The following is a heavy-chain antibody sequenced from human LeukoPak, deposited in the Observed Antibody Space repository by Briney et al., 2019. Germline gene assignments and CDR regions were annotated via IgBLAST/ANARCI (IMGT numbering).Heavy chain of an antibody. CDR1: GFTFSSYS. D-gene: IGHD3-10*01. CDR2: ISSSSSYI. Sequence: GGSLRLSCAASGFTFSSYSMNWVRQAPGKGLEWVSSISSSSSYIYYADSVKGRFTISRDNAKNSPYLQMNSLRAEDTAVYYCVRGGTYYGSGNDAFDIWGQGTMVTVSS. CDR3: VRGGTYYGSGNDAFDI. V-gene: IGHV3-21*01. J-gene: IGHJ3*02.